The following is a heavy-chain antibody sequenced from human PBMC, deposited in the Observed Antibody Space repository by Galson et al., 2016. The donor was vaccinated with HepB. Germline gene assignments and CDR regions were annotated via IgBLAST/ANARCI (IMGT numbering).Heavy chain of an antibody. D-gene: IGHD5-12*01. CDR3: AKMKGRRVALYYFDY. V-gene: IGHV3-23*01. CDR2: VSASGGTT. CDR1: GFTFSFYA. Sequence: SLRLSCAASGFTFSFYAMSWVRQAPGKGLEWVSGVSASGGTTYYADSVKGRFTISRDNSKNTLYLQLNTLRAEDTAVYFCAKMKGRRVALYYFDYWGQGAPVTVAS. J-gene: IGHJ4*02.